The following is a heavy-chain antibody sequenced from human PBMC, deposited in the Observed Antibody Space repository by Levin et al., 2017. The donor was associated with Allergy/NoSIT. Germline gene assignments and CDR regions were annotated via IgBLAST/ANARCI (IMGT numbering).Heavy chain of an antibody. D-gene: IGHD3-3*01. CDR1: GFTFDDYA. CDR2: ISWNSGSI. J-gene: IGHJ5*02. CDR3: AKELTRYDFWSGLFDP. Sequence: HSGGSLRLSCAASGFTFDDYAMHWVRQAPGKGLEWVSGISWNSGSIGYADSVKGRFTISRDNAKNSLYLQMNSLRAEDTALYYCAKELTRYDFWSGLFDPWGQGTLVTVSS. V-gene: IGHV3-9*01.